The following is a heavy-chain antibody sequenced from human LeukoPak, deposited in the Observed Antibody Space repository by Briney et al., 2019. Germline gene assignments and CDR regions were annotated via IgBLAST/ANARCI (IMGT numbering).Heavy chain of an antibody. Sequence: GGSLRLSCAASGFPFCDHAMHSVCEAPGKGLECVSLVSGDGGDTYYADSVKGRFTISRDNSKNSLYQQMNSLRAEDSALYYCAKDEWFIYRADFILDYWGQGPLVPVSS. D-gene: IGHD3-3*01. CDR2: VSGDGGDT. CDR3: AKDEWFIYRADFILDY. V-gene: IGHV3-43*02. CDR1: GFPFCDHA. J-gene: IGHJ4*02.